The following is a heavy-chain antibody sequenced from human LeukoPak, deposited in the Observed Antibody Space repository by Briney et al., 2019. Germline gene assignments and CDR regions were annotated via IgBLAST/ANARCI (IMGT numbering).Heavy chain of an antibody. CDR2: IYHSGST. D-gene: IGHD1-26*01. J-gene: IGHJ6*03. CDR1: GYSISSGYY. Sequence: SETLSLTCAVSGYSISSGYYWGWIRQPPGKGLEWIGSIYHSGSTCYNPSLKSRVTISVDTSKNQFSLKLSSVTAADTAVYYCARHFPRSYGVGYMDVWGKGTTVTVSS. V-gene: IGHV4-38-2*01. CDR3: ARHFPRSYGVGYMDV.